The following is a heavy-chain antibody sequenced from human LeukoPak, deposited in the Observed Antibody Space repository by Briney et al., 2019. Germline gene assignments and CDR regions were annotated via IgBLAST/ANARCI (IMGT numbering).Heavy chain of an antibody. Sequence: PGGSLRLSCAASGFTFSDYSMNWVRQAPGKGLEWISYVGISSGNTKYADSVKGRFTISGDSAKNSAYLQMNSLRVEDTAVYYCARDFRYAFDNWGQGTLVTVSS. CDR3: ARDFRYAFDN. D-gene: IGHD5-12*01. CDR2: VGISSGNT. J-gene: IGHJ4*02. CDR1: GFTFSDYS. V-gene: IGHV3-48*04.